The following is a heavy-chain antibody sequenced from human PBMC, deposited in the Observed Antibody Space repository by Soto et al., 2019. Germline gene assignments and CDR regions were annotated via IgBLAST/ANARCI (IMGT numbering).Heavy chain of an antibody. D-gene: IGHD3-22*01. CDR3: ARVGDYYDTALRYYYGMDV. CDR1: GFTFSSYA. CDR2: ISGSGGST. V-gene: IGHV3-23*01. Sequence: GGSLRLSCAASGFTFSSYAMSWVRQAPGKGLEWVSAISGSGGSTYYADSVKGRFTISRDNSKNTLYLQMNSLRAEDTAVYYCARVGDYYDTALRYYYGMDVWGQGTTVTVSS. J-gene: IGHJ6*02.